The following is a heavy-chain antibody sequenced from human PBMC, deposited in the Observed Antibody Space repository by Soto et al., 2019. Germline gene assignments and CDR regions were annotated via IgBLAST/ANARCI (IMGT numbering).Heavy chain of an antibody. V-gene: IGHV3-23*01. CDR1: GGSISSSSYY. D-gene: IGHD3-3*01. CDR3: AKGGDSWSGFSPD. J-gene: IGHJ4*02. Sequence: ETLSLTCTVSGGSISSSSYYWGWVRQAPGKGLEWVSSISGSGGGTYYADSVKGRFTFSRDNSKNTLYLQMNSLTNEDTAVYYCAKGGDSWSGFSPDWGQGTLVTVSS. CDR2: ISGSGGGT.